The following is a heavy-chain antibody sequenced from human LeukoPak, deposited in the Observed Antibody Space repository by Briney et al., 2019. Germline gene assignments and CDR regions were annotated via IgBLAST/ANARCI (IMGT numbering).Heavy chain of an antibody. J-gene: IGHJ4*02. CDR2: IYPGDSDT. CDR1: GYSFTSYW. Sequence: GESLKISCKGSGYSFTSYWIGWVRQMPGKGLEWMGIIYPGDSDTRYSPPFQGQVTISADKSISTAYLQWSSLKASDTAMYYCAGGSITMVRGVIADYWGQGTLVTVSS. D-gene: IGHD3-10*01. V-gene: IGHV5-51*01. CDR3: AGGSITMVRGVIADY.